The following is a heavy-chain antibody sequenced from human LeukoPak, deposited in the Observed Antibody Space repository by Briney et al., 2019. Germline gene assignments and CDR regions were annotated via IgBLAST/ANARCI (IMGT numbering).Heavy chain of an antibody. CDR2: INPNSGGT. V-gene: IGHV1-2*02. CDR3: ARLAATQIGNFDY. J-gene: IGHJ4*02. Sequence: ASVKVSCKASGYPFSGYYLHWVRQAPGQGLEWMGWINPNSGGTNCAQKFQGRVTMTRDTSISTAYMELSRLRSDDTAVYYCARLAATQIGNFDYWGQGTLVTVSS. D-gene: IGHD6-25*01. CDR1: GYPFSGYY.